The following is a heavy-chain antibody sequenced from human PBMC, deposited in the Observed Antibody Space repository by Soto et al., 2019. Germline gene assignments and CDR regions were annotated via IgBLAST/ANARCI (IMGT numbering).Heavy chain of an antibody. CDR1: GYTFTGYY. J-gene: IGHJ4*02. Sequence: ASVKVSCKASGYTFTGYYMHWVRQAPGQGLEWMGWINPNSGGTNYAQKFQGWVTMTRDTSISTAYMELSRLRSDDTAVYYCAREYCRGGSCQPIFDYWGQGTRVTVSS. V-gene: IGHV1-2*04. D-gene: IGHD2-15*01. CDR3: AREYCRGGSCQPIFDY. CDR2: INPNSGGT.